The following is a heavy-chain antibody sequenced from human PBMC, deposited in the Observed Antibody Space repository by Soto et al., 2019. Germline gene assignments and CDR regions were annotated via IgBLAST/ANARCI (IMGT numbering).Heavy chain of an antibody. J-gene: IGHJ4*02. D-gene: IGHD3-3*01. V-gene: IGHV4-39*01. CDR3: KCSGYYDFCSGYN. Sequence: PSETLSLTCTVSGGSISSSSYYWGWIRQPPGKGLEWIGSIYYSGSTYYNPSLKSRVTISVDTSKNQFSLKLSSVTAADTAVYYCKCSGYYDFCSGYNWGQGTLVTVSS. CDR2: IYYSGST. CDR1: GGSISSSSYY.